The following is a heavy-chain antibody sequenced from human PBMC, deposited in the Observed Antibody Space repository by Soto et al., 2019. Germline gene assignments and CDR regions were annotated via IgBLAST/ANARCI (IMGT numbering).Heavy chain of an antibody. CDR2: IIPIFGTA. CDR1: GGTFSSYA. J-gene: IGHJ6*03. D-gene: IGHD6-6*01. Sequence: SVKVSCKASGGTFSSYAISWVRQAPGQGLEWMGGIIPIFGTANYAQKFQGRVTITADESTSTAYMELRGLRSDDTAVYYCARVRQLVGYFYYYMDVWGKGTTVTVSS. V-gene: IGHV1-69*13. CDR3: ARVRQLVGYFYYYMDV.